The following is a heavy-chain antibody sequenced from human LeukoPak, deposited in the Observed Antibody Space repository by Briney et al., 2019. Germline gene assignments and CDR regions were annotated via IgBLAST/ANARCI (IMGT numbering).Heavy chain of an antibody. D-gene: IGHD2-15*01. V-gene: IGHV4-34*01. CDR1: GGSFSGYY. CDR3: ARHVRGVVYYYYYMDV. J-gene: IGHJ6*03. CDR2: INHSGST. Sequence: SETLSLTCAVYGGSFSGYYWSWTRQPPGKGLEWIGEINHSGSTNYNPSLKSRVTISVDTSKNQFSLKLSSVTAADTAVYYCARHVRGVVYYYYYMDVWGKGTTVTISS.